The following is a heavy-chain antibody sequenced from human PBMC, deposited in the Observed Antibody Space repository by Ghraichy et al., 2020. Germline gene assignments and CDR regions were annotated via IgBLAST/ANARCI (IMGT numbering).Heavy chain of an antibody. V-gene: IGHV3-23*01. CDR2: ISGSGGST. Sequence: LSLTCAASGFTFSSYAMSWVRQAPGKGLEWVSAISGSGGSTYYADSVKGRFTISRDNSKNTLYLQMNSLRAEDTAVYYCAKDLLPGIAVAGYYYYGMDVWGQGTTVTVSS. D-gene: IGHD6-19*01. CDR3: AKDLLPGIAVAGYYYYGMDV. J-gene: IGHJ6*02. CDR1: GFTFSSYA.